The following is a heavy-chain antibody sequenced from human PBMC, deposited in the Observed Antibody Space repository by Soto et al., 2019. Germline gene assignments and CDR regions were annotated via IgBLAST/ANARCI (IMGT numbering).Heavy chain of an antibody. D-gene: IGHD3-10*01. CDR3: ARSYNSGSYLDAFDI. V-gene: IGHV5-51*01. CDR2: IYPDDSDT. J-gene: IGHJ3*02. Sequence: GASLKISCEGSEYRFTNYWIGWVRQMPEKGLEWMGIIYPDDSDTRYSPSFQGQVTISADTSISTAYLQWSSLKASDTAIYYCARSYNSGSYLDAFDIWGQGTMVTVSS. CDR1: EYRFTNYW.